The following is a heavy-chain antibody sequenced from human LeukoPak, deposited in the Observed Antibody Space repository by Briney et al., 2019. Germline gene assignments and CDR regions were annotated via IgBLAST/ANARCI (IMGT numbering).Heavy chain of an antibody. D-gene: IGHD4-11*01. CDR1: GFTFSSYE. CDR3: ASHLDYNKPLC. CDR2: ISSRGSTT. J-gene: IGHJ4*02. V-gene: IGHV3-48*03. Sequence: GGSPRLSCAASGFTFSSYEMNWVRQAPGKGLEWVSYISSRGSTTYHADSVKGRFTISRDNAKNSLYLQMNSLRAEDTAAYYCASHLDYNKPLCWGQGTLVTVSS.